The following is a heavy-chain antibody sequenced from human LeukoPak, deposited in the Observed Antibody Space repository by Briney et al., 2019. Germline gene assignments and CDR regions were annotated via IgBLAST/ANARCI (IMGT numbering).Heavy chain of an antibody. Sequence: PSETLSLTCSASGGSTISNSYSWSWIRQADAKGLEWIGRIYSTGATNYNPSLKSRVTISVDTSKNQFSLKLTSVTAADTAVYYCVGGRATRLVIYWGQGTLVTVSS. J-gene: IGHJ4*02. D-gene: IGHD3-16*01. CDR3: VGGRATRLVIY. V-gene: IGHV4-61*02. CDR2: IYSTGAT. CDR1: GGSTISNSYS.